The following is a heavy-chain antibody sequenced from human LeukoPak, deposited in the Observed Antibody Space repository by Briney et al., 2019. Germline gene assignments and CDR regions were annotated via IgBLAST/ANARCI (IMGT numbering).Heavy chain of an antibody. D-gene: IGHD5-18*01. CDR2: IRTTAEGAKYA. CDR3: ARDGYSYGYH. V-gene: IGHV3-48*02. CDR1: GFSFTDYP. Sequence: QPGGSLRLSCATSGFSFTDYPMNWVRQAPGKGLEWISNIRTTAEGAKYAYYADSVKGRVTISRDDGKNTLYLQMNSLRDEDTAVYYCARDGYSYGYHWGQGTLVTVSS. J-gene: IGHJ5*02.